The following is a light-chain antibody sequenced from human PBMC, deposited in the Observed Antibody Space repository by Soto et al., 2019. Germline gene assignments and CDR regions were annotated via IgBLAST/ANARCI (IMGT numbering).Light chain of an antibody. CDR3: TSYASRSALV. J-gene: IGLJ2*01. Sequence: QSALTQPASVSGSPGQSITISCAGTSCDIGGYNYVSWYQHHPGKAPKLIIYEVSNRPSGVSTRFSGSKSGNTASLTISGLQAEDEADYFCTSYASRSALVFXGGTKLTVL. CDR1: SCDIGGYNY. CDR2: EVS. V-gene: IGLV2-14*01.